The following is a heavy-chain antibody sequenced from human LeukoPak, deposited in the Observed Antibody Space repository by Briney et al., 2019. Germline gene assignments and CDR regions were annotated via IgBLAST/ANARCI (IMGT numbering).Heavy chain of an antibody. J-gene: IGHJ4*02. CDR3: AKGWDGGYYFYFDY. V-gene: IGHV3-23*01. D-gene: IGHD5-12*01. CDR1: GFTFSTYA. CDR2: TSNSGGST. Sequence: GGSLRLSCAASGFTFSTYAMSWVRQAPGKGLEWVSATSNSGGSTYYADSVKGRFTISRDNSKNTLSLQMNSLRAEDTALYYCAKGWDGGYYFYFDYWGQGTLVTVSS.